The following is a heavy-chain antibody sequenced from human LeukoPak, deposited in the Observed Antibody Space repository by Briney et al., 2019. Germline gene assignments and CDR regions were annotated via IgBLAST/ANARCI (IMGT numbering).Heavy chain of an antibody. CDR3: ASSGYYDILTGYYSGRRGRVYFQH. J-gene: IGHJ1*01. V-gene: IGHV4-39*07. Sequence: PSETLSLTCTVSGGSISRSRDYWSWIRQPPGKGLEWIGEINHSGSTNYNPSLKSRVTISVDTSKNQFSLKLSSVTAADTAVYYCASSGYYDILTGYYSGRRGRVYFQHWGQGTLVTVSS. CDR2: INHSGST. CDR1: GGSISRSRDY. D-gene: IGHD3-9*01.